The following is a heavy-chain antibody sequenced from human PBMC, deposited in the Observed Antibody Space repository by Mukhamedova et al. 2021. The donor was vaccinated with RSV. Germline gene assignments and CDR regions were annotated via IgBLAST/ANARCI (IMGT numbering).Heavy chain of an antibody. D-gene: IGHD6-19*01. Sequence: SGSGGSTYYADSVKGRFTISRDNSKNTLYLQMNSLRAEDTAAYYCAKGGRLAYYFDYWGQGTLVTVSS. J-gene: IGHJ4*02. V-gene: IGHV3-23*01. CDR2: SGSGGST. CDR3: AKGGRLAYYFDY.